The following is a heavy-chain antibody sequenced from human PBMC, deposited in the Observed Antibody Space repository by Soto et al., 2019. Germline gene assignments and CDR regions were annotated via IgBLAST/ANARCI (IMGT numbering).Heavy chain of an antibody. CDR3: ARAVVTKYDY. CDR2: IYYSGST. D-gene: IGHD2-15*01. CDR1: GGTIRSYY. J-gene: IGHJ4*02. Sequence: TSETLSLTCTVSGGTIRSYYWSWIRQPPGKGLEWIGYIYYSGSTNYNPSLKSRVTISVDRSKNQFSLKLSSVTAADTAVYYCARAVVTKYDYWGQGTLVTVSS. V-gene: IGHV4-59*12.